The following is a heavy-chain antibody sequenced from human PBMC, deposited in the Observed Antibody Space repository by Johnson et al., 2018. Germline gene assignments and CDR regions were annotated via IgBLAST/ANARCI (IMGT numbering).Heavy chain of an antibody. CDR2: IGTAGDT. CDR1: GLTFSSYD. D-gene: IGHD3-3*01. V-gene: IGHV3-13*01. J-gene: IGHJ6*02. CDR3: AREYYGNGMDV. Sequence: VQLVESGGGLVQPGGSLRLSCAASGLTFSSYDMHWVRQATGKGLEWVSAIGTAGDTYYPGSVKGRFTISRENAKNSLYLQMNSLRAGDTAVYYCAREYYGNGMDVWGQGTTVTVSS.